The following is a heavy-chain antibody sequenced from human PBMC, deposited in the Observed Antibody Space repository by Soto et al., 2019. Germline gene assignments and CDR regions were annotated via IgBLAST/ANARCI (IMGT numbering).Heavy chain of an antibody. CDR3: ARVYSSSWYGSNYFGMDV. Sequence: QVQLVQSGAEVKKPGASVKVSCKASGYTFTSYYINWVRQATGQGLEWMGWMNPNSGDTEYAQKFQGRVTMTRETSISTAYMDLSSLRSDDTAVYYCARVYSSSWYGSNYFGMDVWGQGTTVTVSS. J-gene: IGHJ6*02. CDR1: GYTFTSYY. CDR2: MNPNSGDT. D-gene: IGHD6-13*01. V-gene: IGHV1-8*01.